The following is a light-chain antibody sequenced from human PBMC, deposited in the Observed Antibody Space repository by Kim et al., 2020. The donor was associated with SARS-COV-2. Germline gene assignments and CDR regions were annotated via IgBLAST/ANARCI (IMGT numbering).Light chain of an antibody. V-gene: IGKV1-33*01. CDR3: QQYDAPPFT. CDR2: DAA. J-gene: IGKJ5*01. CDR1: EDVSDY. Sequence: GDRVTIPFPASEDVSDYFNWYHQKPGEAPKVLIRDAANLESGVPSRFSRGGYGTEFSLTISSVQPKDMGKYYCQQYDAPPFTFGQGTRLEIK.